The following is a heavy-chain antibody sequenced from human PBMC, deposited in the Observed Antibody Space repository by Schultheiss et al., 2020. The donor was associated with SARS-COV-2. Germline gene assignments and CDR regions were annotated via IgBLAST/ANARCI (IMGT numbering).Heavy chain of an antibody. J-gene: IGHJ4*02. Sequence: SETLSLICAVYGGSFSDNYWSWIRQSPGKGLEWIGEIIHGGSPNYNPSLKSRVTMSLDTSTNHFSLKLSSVTAADTAVYYCARGAAMDYWGQGTLVTVSS. CDR2: IIHGGSP. V-gene: IGHV4-34*01. CDR3: ARGAAMDY. CDR1: GGSFSDNY. D-gene: IGHD5-18*01.